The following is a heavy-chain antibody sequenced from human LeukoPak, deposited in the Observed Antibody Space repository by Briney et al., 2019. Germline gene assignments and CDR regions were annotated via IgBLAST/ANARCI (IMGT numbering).Heavy chain of an antibody. CDR1: GFTFSSYA. V-gene: IGHV3-23*01. CDR3: AKAVVPAAIKSWFDP. J-gene: IGHJ5*02. D-gene: IGHD2-2*02. CDR2: ISGSGGST. Sequence: GGSLRLSCAASGFTFSSYAMSWVRQAPGKGLEWVSAISGSGGSTCYADSVKGRFTISRDNSKNTLYLQMNSLRAEDTAVYYCAKAVVPAAIKSWFDPWGQGTLVTVSS.